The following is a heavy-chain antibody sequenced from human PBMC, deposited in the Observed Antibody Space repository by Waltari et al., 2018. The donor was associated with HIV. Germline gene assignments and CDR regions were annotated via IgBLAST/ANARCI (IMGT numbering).Heavy chain of an antibody. CDR2: ISSSGNTK. CDR1: GFTFSTYS. Sequence: EVQLVGSGGGLVQPGESLRLSCAASGFTFSTYSMNWVRKAPGKGREWVSYISSSGNTKYYADAVKGRFTISRDNAKNSLYLQMNSLRADDTAVYYCAGETPHPYYFEYWGQGTLVTVSS. CDR3: AGETPHPYYFEY. V-gene: IGHV3-48*01. J-gene: IGHJ4*02.